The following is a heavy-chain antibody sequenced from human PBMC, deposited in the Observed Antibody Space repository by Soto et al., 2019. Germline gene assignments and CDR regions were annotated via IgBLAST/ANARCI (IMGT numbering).Heavy chain of an antibody. D-gene: IGHD3-22*01. Sequence: GASVKVSCKASGGTFSSYAISWVRQAPGQGLEWMGGIIPIFGTANYAQKFQGRVTITADESTSTAYMELSSLRSEDTAVYYCAGDPDSHYNDSHASSYPWGQGTLVTVSS. CDR3: AGDPDSHYNDSHASSYP. CDR2: IIPIFGTA. J-gene: IGHJ5*02. V-gene: IGHV1-69*13. CDR1: GGTFSSYA.